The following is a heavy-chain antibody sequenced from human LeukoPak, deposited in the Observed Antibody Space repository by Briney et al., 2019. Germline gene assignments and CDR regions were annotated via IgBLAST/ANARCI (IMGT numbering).Heavy chain of an antibody. V-gene: IGHV4-59*01. CDR2: ISYTGST. D-gene: IGHD3-22*01. CDR1: GDSISNYY. J-gene: IGHJ3*02. CDR3: AREISMTVGGGAFDI. Sequence: SETLSLTCTVSGDSISNYYFTWIRQPPGKGLEWIGYISYTGSTNYNPSLKSRVTISVDTSKNQFSLKLTSAITADTAVYYCAREISMTVGGGAFDIWGQGTMVTVSS.